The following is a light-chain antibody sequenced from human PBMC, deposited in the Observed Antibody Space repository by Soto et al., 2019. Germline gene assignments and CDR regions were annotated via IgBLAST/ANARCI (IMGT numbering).Light chain of an antibody. CDR1: SSDVGGYNY. J-gene: IGLJ2*01. CDR2: HVS. V-gene: IGLV2-14*01. CDR3: SSYTGGSAPVL. Sequence: QSALTQPASVSGSPGQSITISCTGTSSDVGGYNYVSWYQQHPGKVPKLMLYHVSNRPSGVSNRFSGSKSGNTASLTISGLQAEDEADYYCSSYTGGSAPVLFGGGTKLTVL.